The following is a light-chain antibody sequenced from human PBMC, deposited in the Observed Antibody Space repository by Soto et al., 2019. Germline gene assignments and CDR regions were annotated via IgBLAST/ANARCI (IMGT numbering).Light chain of an antibody. CDR3: QQSYSNSWA. CDR2: DAS. Sequence: DIQMTQSPSSLSASVGDRVTITCRASQSISSWLAWYQQKPGKAPKLLIYDASTLKSGVPSRFSGSGSGTDFTLTISSLQPEHFATYYCQQSYSNSWAFGQGTKVDI. V-gene: IGKV1-39*01. CDR1: QSISSW. J-gene: IGKJ1*01.